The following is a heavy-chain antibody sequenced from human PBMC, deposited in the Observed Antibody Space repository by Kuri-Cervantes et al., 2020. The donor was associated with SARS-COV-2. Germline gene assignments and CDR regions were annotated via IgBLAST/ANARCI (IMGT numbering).Heavy chain of an antibody. CDR2: VKADGSET. V-gene: IGHV3-7*05. Sequence: GESLKISCAASGIMFSNYLMNWVRQPKGKGLEWVAKVKADGSETYYADSVKGRFIVSRDNVKKSLDLQINSLRLEDTAIYYCARDKIGTYDHDGGGYYTSSVHWFDHWGQGTRVTVSS. CDR1: GIMFSNYL. J-gene: IGHJ5*02. D-gene: IGHD3-22*01. CDR3: ARDKIGTYDHDGGGYYTSSVHWFDH.